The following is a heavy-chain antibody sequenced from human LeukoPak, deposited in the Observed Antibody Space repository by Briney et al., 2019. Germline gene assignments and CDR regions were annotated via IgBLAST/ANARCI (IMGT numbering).Heavy chain of an antibody. CDR3: ARSGREYSSSPRHYYYYYMDV. CDR2: ISSSSSYI. Sequence: GGSLRLSCAASGFTFDDYGMNWVRQAPGKGLERVSSISSSSSYIYYADSVKGRFTISRDNAKNSLYLQMNSLRAEDTAVYYCARSGREYSSSPRHYYYYYMDVWGKGTTVTVSS. V-gene: IGHV3-21*01. J-gene: IGHJ6*03. CDR1: GFTFDDYG. D-gene: IGHD6-6*01.